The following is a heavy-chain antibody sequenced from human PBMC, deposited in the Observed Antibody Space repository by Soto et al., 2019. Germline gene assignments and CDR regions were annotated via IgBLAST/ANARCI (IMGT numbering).Heavy chain of an antibody. CDR3: ARMASFGTLNWFDP. V-gene: IGHV1-8*02. CDR1: GYTFINYD. D-gene: IGHD3-16*01. CDR2: MNPGSGKT. Sequence: ASVKVSCKASGYTFINYDISWVRQATGQGLEWMGWMNPGSGKTGYANKFQGRVTMTRDASTSTAHLELSSLTSEDTAVYYCARMASFGTLNWFDPWGQGTLVTVSS. J-gene: IGHJ5*02.